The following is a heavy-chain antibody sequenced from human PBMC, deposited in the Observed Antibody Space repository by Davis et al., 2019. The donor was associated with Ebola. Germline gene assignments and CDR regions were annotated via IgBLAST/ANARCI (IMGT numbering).Heavy chain of an antibody. V-gene: IGHV4-39*01. D-gene: IGHD4/OR15-4a*01. CDR3: AKRVPRSGFDV. CDR1: GVSISSSHYY. Sequence: PSEALSLTCTVSGVSISSSHYYWTWIRQSPGKGLEWIGSMYYSGSTYYNPSLKSRVTVSLDTSKNQFSLRLISVTAADTAVYYCAKRVPRSGFDVWGRGATVTVSS. CDR2: MYYSGST. J-gene: IGHJ6*02.